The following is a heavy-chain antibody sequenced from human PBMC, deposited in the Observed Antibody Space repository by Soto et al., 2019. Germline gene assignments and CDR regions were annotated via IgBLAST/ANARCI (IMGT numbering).Heavy chain of an antibody. D-gene: IGHD3-22*01. V-gene: IGHV3-48*03. Sequence: GGSLRLSCAASGFTFSSYEMNWVRQAPGKGLEWVSYISSSGSTIYYADSVKGRFTISRDNAKNSLYLQMNSLRAEDTAVYYCARERYYDSSGYYHNWFDPWGQGTLVTVSS. J-gene: IGHJ5*02. CDR1: GFTFSSYE. CDR2: ISSSGSTI. CDR3: ARERYYDSSGYYHNWFDP.